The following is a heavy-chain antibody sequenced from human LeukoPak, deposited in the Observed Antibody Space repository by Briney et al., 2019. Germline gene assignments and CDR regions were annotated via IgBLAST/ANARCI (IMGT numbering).Heavy chain of an antibody. J-gene: IGHJ3*02. V-gene: IGHV4-4*02. CDR3: AGAXXXXLDX. CDR2: IEDRGNT. CDR1: GGSISSNW. Sequence: SETLSLTCAVSGGSISSNWWSWVRQPPGKGLEWIGEIEDRGNTDYNPSLKSRVTISVDKSKNQFSLKLSSLTAADTAVYYCAGAXXXXLDXWG.